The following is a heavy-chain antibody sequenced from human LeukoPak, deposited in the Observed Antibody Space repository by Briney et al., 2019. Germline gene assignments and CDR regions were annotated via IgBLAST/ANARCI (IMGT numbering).Heavy chain of an antibody. V-gene: IGHV1-69*01. CDR1: GGTFSSYA. J-gene: IGHJ3*02. CDR2: IIPIFGTA. CDR3: ARVEGFLEWLNAFDI. D-gene: IGHD3-3*01. Sequence: SVKVSCKASGGTFSSYAISWVRQAPGQGLEWMGGIIPIFGTANYAQKFQGRVTITADESTSTAYMELSSLRSEDTAVYYCARVEGFLEWLNAFDIWGQGTMVTVSS.